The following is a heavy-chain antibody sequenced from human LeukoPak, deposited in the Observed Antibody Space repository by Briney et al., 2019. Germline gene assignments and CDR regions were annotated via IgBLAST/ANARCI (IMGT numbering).Heavy chain of an antibody. J-gene: IGHJ4*02. V-gene: IGHV4-34*01. D-gene: IGHD2-21*01. CDR3: ARSSWVSGGELDY. Sequence: PSETLSLTCAVYGGSFSGYYWSWIRQPPGMGREWIGEINHSGSTNYNPSLKSRVTISVDTSKNQFSLKLSSVTAADTAVYYCARSSWVSGGELDYWGQGTLVTVSS. CDR1: GGSFSGYY. CDR2: INHSGST.